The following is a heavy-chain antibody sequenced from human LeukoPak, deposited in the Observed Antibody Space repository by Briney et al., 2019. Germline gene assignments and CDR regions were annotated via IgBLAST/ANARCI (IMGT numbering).Heavy chain of an antibody. J-gene: IGHJ6*03. D-gene: IGHD5-12*01. V-gene: IGHV1-18*01. CDR3: ARDRGIVATMGFYYYYYMDV. CDR1: GYTFTSYG. Sequence: GASVKVSCKASGYTFTSYGISWVRQAPGQGLEWMGWISAHNGNTNYAQKLQGRVTMTTDTSTSTAYMELRSLRSDDTAVYYCARDRGIVATMGFYYYYYMDVWGKGTTVTVSS. CDR2: ISAHNGNT.